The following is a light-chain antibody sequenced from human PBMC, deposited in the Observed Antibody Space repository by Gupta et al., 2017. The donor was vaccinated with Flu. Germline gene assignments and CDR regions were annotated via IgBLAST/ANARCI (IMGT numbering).Light chain of an antibody. CDR2: KDT. CDR3: QAWDSTTGV. J-gene: IGLJ1*01. Sequence: SYELTQLPSVSVSPGQTASITCSGDNLGDKYACWYQQKPGQSPVLVIYKDTKRPSGIPERFSGSNSGNTATLTISGTQAMDEADYYCQAWDSTTGVFGTGTKVTVL. V-gene: IGLV3-1*01. CDR1: NLGDKY.